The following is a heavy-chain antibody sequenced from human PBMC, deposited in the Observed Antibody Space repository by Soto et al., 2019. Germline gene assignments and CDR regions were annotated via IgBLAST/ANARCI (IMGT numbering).Heavy chain of an antibody. CDR1: GYTFTSYY. CDR2: INPSGGST. D-gene: IGHD3-3*01. V-gene: IGHV1-46*01. J-gene: IGHJ5*02. CDR3: ARSLRATIFGVRGWFDP. Sequence: QVQLVQSEAEVKKPGASVKVSCKASGYTFTSYYMHWVRQAPGQGLEWMGIINPSGGSTSYAQKFQGRVTMTRDTSTSTVYMELSSLRSEDTAVYYCARSLRATIFGVRGWFDPWGQGTLVTVSS.